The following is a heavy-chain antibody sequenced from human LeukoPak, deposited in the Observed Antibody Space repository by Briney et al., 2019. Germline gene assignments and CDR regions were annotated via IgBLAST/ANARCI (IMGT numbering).Heavy chain of an antibody. J-gene: IGHJ6*02. CDR2: IIPILGIA. CDR3: ARHSLDYYYYGMDV. Sequence: SVKVSCKASGGTFSSYANSWVRQAPGQGLEWMGRIIPILGIANYAQKFQGRVTITADKSTSTAYMELSSLRSEDTAVYYCARHSLDYYYYGMDVWGQGTTVTVSS. CDR1: GGTFSSYA. D-gene: IGHD2-15*01. V-gene: IGHV1-69*04.